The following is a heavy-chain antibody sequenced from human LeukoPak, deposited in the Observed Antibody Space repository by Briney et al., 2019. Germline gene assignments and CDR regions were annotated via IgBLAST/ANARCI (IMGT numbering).Heavy chain of an antibody. CDR1: GGTFSSYA. Sequence: SVKVSCKASGGTFSSYAISWVRQAPGQGLEWMGGIIPIFGTANYAQKFQGRVTITADESTSTAYMELSSLRSEDTAVYYCARDAKPRPMYYYDSSGHRVTSIRGGYFDYWGQGTLVTVSS. D-gene: IGHD3-22*01. V-gene: IGHV1-69*01. CDR3: ARDAKPRPMYYYDSSGHRVTSIRGGYFDY. J-gene: IGHJ4*02. CDR2: IIPIFGTA.